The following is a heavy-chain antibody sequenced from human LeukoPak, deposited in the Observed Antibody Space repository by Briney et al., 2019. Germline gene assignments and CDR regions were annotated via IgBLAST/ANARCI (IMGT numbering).Heavy chain of an antibody. Sequence: ASAKVSCKPSGYTFTSYDTNWGPQATGQGLEWMGWINPNRGNTGYAQKFQGRVTMTRNTSISTAYMELSSLRSEDTAVYYCARVLTGVTMVRGVQDSPFDYWGQGTLVTVSS. V-gene: IGHV1-8*01. D-gene: IGHD3-10*01. CDR1: GYTFTSYD. CDR3: ARVLTGVTMVRGVQDSPFDY. CDR2: INPNRGNT. J-gene: IGHJ4*02.